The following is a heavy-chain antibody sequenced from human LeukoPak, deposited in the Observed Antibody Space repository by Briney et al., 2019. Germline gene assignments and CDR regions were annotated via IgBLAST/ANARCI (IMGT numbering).Heavy chain of an antibody. CDR3: ARTGGYNALWPLDY. J-gene: IGHJ4*02. Sequence: GGSLRLSCAASRFTFSSYSMNWVRQAPGKGVEWVAYISSSSSTIYYADSVKGRFTILRDNAKNSLYLQMNSLRAEDTAVYYCARTGGYNALWPLDYWGQGTLVTVSS. CDR2: ISSSSSTI. D-gene: IGHD5-24*01. CDR1: RFTFSSYS. V-gene: IGHV3-48*04.